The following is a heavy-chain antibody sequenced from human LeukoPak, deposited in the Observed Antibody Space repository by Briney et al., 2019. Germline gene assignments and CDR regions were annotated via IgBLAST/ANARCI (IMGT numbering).Heavy chain of an antibody. CDR2: INPNSGGT. CDR3: AEGGYYSYFDY. CDR1: GYTFTSYG. J-gene: IGHJ4*02. D-gene: IGHD3-22*01. V-gene: IGHV1-2*02. Sequence: ASVKVSCKASGYTFTSYGISWVRQAPGQGLEWMGWINPNSGGTNYAQKFQGRVTMTRDTSISTAYMELSRLRSDDTAVYYCAEGGYYSYFDYWGQGTLVTVSS.